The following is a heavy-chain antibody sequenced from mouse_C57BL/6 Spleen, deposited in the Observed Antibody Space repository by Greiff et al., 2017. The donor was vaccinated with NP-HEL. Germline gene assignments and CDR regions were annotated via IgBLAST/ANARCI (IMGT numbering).Heavy chain of an antibody. V-gene: IGHV1-80*01. CDR2: IYPGDGDT. J-gene: IGHJ2*01. CDR1: GYAFSSYW. Sequence: QVQLQQSGAELVKPGASVKISCKASGYAFSSYWMNWVKQRPGKGLEWIGQIYPGDGDTNYNGKFKGKATLTADKSSSTAYMQLSSLTSEDSAVYFCARETAYYYFDYWGQGTTLTVSS. CDR3: ARETAYYYFDY. D-gene: IGHD2-10*01.